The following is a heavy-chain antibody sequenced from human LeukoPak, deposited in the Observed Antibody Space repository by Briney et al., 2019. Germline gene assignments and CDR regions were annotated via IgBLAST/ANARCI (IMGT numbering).Heavy chain of an antibody. CDR1: GFTFSGSD. Sequence: GGSLKLSCAAWGFTFSGSDIHWVRQSSGKGLEGVGQIDKKDQGYATATAYAASVKGRFTISRDDSINTAYLQMKSLKTEDTALYYCTRDSGTYNWFDPWGQGTLVTVSS. V-gene: IGHV3-73*01. D-gene: IGHD1-26*01. CDR2: IDKKDQGYATAT. J-gene: IGHJ5*02. CDR3: TRDSGTYNWFDP.